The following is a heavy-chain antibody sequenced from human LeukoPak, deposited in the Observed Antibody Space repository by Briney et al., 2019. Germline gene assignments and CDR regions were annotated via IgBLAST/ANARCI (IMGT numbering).Heavy chain of an antibody. CDR3: ASNHGSGSYYNIAEYFQH. D-gene: IGHD3-10*01. V-gene: IGHV1-18*01. CDR2: ISAYNGNT. Sequence: ASVKVSCKASGYTFTSYGISWVRQAPGQGLEWMGWISAYNGNTIYAQKFQGRVTMTTDTSTSTAYMELSSLRSEDTAVYYCASNHGSGSYYNIAEYFQHWGQGTLVTVSS. J-gene: IGHJ1*01. CDR1: GYTFTSYG.